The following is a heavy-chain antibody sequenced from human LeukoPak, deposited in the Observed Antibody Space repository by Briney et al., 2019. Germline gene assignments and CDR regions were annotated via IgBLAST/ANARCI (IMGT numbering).Heavy chain of an antibody. Sequence: HSGGSLRLSCVASGFIFSNFRMDWVRQAPGKGLEWISHITKTSTSMYYADSVKGRFTISRDNGKNSLFLQMNSLRDADTAVYYCARGYDSGYYPPRLDYWGQGTLVTVSS. V-gene: IGHV3-48*02. D-gene: IGHD3-22*01. CDR3: ARGYDSGYYPPRLDY. CDR2: ITKTSTSM. CDR1: GFIFSNFR. J-gene: IGHJ4*02.